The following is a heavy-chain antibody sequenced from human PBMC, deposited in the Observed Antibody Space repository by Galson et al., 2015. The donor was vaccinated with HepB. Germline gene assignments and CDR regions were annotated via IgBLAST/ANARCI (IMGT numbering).Heavy chain of an antibody. CDR2: IYPGDSDT. CDR3: ARPRGNYDNSVYYPYYFDY. Sequence: QSGAEVKKPGESLKISCKGSGYSFTSYWIGWVRKLPGKGLEWRGFIYPGDSDTTYSPSFKGQVTISADKSISPAYLQWSSLTASDTAMYYCARPRGNYDNSVYYPYYFDYWGQGTLVTVSS. CDR1: GYSFTSYW. D-gene: IGHD3-22*01. J-gene: IGHJ4*02. V-gene: IGHV5-51*01.